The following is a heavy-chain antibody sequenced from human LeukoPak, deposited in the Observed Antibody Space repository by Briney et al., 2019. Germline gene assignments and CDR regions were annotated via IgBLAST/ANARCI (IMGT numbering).Heavy chain of an antibody. D-gene: IGHD5-12*01. V-gene: IGHV4-61*02. Sequence: SETLSLTCTVSGGSINSGSYYWSWIRQPAGKGLEWIGRVYSNGGTNYNPSLESRVTISVDTSKNQQFSLKLSSVTAADTSVYYCARDGYRVTGYYYYMDVSGKGTTVTVSS. CDR1: GGSINSGSYY. CDR2: VYSNGGT. CDR3: ARDGYRVTGYYYYMDV. J-gene: IGHJ6*03.